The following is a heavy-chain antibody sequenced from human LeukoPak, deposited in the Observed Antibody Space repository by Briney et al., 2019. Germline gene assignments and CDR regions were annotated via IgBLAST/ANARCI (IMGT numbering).Heavy chain of an antibody. J-gene: IGHJ6*02. V-gene: IGHV3-23*01. Sequence: GGSLRLSCAASGFTFSSYAMSWVRQAPGKGLEWVSAISGSGGSTYYADSVKGRFTISRDNSKNTLYLQMNSLRAEDTAVYYCAQDPNWSRDYYGMDVWGQGTTVTISS. CDR2: ISGSGGST. CDR1: GFTFSSYA. CDR3: AQDPNWSRDYYGMDV. D-gene: IGHD7-27*01.